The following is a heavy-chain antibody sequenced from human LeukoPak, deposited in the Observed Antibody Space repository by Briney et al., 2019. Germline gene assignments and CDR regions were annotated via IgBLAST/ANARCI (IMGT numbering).Heavy chain of an antibody. J-gene: IGHJ4*01. CDR1: GFTFSSYW. CDR3: ARAVYYSNYLGY. D-gene: IGHD3-10*01. V-gene: IGHV3-74*01. Sequence: QPGGSLRLSCAASGFTFSSYWMHRVRQAPGKGLVWVSRINSDGSSTNYADSVKGRFTISRDNAKNTLYLQMNSLRAEDTAMYYCARAVYYSNYLGYWGQGTLVTVSS. CDR2: INSDGSST.